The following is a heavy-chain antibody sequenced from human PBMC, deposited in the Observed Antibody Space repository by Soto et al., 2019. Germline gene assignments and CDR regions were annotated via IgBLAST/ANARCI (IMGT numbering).Heavy chain of an antibody. CDR1: GFTFSSYG. D-gene: IGHD3-22*01. J-gene: IGHJ4*02. Sequence: GGSLRLSCAASGFTFSSYGMHWVRQAPGKGLEWVAVIWYDGSNKYYADSVKGRFTISRDNSKNTLYLQMNSLRAEDTAVYYCARGDYYYDSSGYRDVTFDYWGQGTLVTV. CDR3: ARGDYYYDSSGYRDVTFDY. CDR2: IWYDGSNK. V-gene: IGHV3-33*01.